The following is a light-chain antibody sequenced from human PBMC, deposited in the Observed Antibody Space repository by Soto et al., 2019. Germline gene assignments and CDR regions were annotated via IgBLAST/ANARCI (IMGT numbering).Light chain of an antibody. V-gene: IGKV3D-15*01. CDR2: GSS. Sequence: PGERVTLSCRASENVGTNLAWYQQRPGQPPRLLIYGSSTRATGISATFSGSGSRTEFTLTISSLQSEDSAIYYCQQYNNWGLSFGGGTRVEIK. J-gene: IGKJ4*01. CDR3: QQYNNWGLS. CDR1: ENVGTN.